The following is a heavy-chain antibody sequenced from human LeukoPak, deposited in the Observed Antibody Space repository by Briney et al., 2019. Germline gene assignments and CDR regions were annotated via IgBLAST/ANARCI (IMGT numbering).Heavy chain of an antibody. Sequence: GESLKISCKGSGYSFTTYWIGWVRQMPGKGLEWMGIIYPGDSDTRYSPSFQGQVTISADKSLSTAYLQWSSLKASDTAMYYCARGSGSYHTAYMNWGQGSPVTVSS. CDR2: IYPGDSDT. J-gene: IGHJ4*02. CDR3: ARGSGSYHTAYMN. CDR1: GYSFTTYW. D-gene: IGHD1-26*01. V-gene: IGHV5-51*01.